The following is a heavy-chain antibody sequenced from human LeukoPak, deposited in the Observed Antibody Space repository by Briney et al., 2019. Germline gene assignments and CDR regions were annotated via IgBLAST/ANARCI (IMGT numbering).Heavy chain of an antibody. V-gene: IGHV4-34*01. CDR3: ARGSTYYDSSVDY. CDR1: GGSFSGYY. J-gene: IGHJ4*02. D-gene: IGHD3-22*01. Sequence: SETLSLTCAVYGGSFSGYYWSWIRQPPGKGLEWIGEINHSGSTNYNPSLKSRVTISVDTSKNQFSLKLRSVTAADTAVYYCARGSTYYDSSVDYWGQGTLVTVSS. CDR2: INHSGST.